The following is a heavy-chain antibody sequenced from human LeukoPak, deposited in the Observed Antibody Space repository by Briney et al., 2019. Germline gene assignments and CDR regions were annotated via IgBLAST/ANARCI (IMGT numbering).Heavy chain of an antibody. CDR2: ICGSGGST. Sequence: GGSLRLSCAASGFTFSSYAMSWVRQAPGKGLEWVSAICGSGGSTYYADSVKGRFTISRDNSKNTLYLKMNSLRAEDTAVYYCAKDRKARRQWLVLGNYYYYGMDVWGQGTTVTVSS. J-gene: IGHJ6*02. CDR1: GFTFSSYA. D-gene: IGHD6-19*01. CDR3: AKDRKARRQWLVLGNYYYYGMDV. V-gene: IGHV3-23*01.